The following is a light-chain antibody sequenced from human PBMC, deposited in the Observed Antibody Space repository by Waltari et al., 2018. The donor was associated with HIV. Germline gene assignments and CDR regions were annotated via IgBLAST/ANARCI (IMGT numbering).Light chain of an antibody. J-gene: IGLJ3*02. V-gene: IGLV9-49*01. CDR2: VGTGGIVG. CDR3: GADHGSGSNFVRV. CDR1: RGYSNHH. Sequence: QPVLTQPPSASASLGASVTLTCTLSRGYSNHHVHWYQQRPGKGPRFVMRVGTGGIVGSKGDGIPDRFSVLGSGLNRYLTIKNIQEEDESDYHCGADHGSGSNFVRVFGGGTKLTVL.